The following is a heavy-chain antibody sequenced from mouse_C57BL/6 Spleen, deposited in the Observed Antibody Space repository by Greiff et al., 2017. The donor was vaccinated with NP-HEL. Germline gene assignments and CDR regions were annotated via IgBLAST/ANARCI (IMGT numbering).Heavy chain of an antibody. Sequence: QVQLQQPGAELVRPGSSVKLSCKASGYTFTSYWMDWVKQRPGQGLEWIGNIYPSDSETHYNQKFKDKATLTVDKSSRTAYMQRSSLTSEDSAVYYWAREDYGSSLRYAMDYWGQGTSVTVSS. J-gene: IGHJ4*01. V-gene: IGHV1-61*01. CDR1: GYTFTSYW. CDR2: IYPSDSET. CDR3: AREDYGSSLRYAMDY. D-gene: IGHD1-1*01.